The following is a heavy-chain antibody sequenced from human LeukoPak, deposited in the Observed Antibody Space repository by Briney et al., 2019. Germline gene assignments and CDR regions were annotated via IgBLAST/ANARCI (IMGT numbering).Heavy chain of an antibody. J-gene: IGHJ4*02. D-gene: IGHD3-10*01. V-gene: IGHV3-21*01. Sequence: GGSLRLSCSASGFTFSTYTMNWVRQAPGKGLEWVSSISSSSSYIYYADSVKGRFTISRDNAKNSLYLQMTSLRAEDTAVYYCGRDHGSGSYPYYFDYWAQGTLVTVSS. CDR2: ISSSSSYI. CDR3: GRDHGSGSYPYYFDY. CDR1: GFTFSTYT.